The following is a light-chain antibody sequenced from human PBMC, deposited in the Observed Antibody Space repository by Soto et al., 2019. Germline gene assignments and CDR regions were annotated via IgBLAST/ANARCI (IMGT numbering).Light chain of an antibody. V-gene: IGKV3-15*01. CDR2: GAS. Sequence: IGMPQSPTTLSVTPADRVTLSCMACQIFGNNLAWYQQKPGQAPRLLIHGASTRHSGIPGRFSGSGSGTEFTLTISSLQSEDFAVYYCQQHDSWPRTFGQGTKVDI. CDR3: QQHDSWPRT. CDR1: QIFGNN. J-gene: IGKJ1*01.